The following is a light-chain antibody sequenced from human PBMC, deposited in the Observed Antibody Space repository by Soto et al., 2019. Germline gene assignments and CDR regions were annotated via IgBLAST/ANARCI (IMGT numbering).Light chain of an antibody. CDR3: SSWDDSLSGVQ. J-gene: IGLJ2*01. CDR1: SSTIGSNY. Sequence: QAVVTQPPSASGTPGQRVTISCSGSSSTIGSNYVYWYQKLPGTAPRLLIYRDNQRPSGVPDRFSGSKSGTSASLAISGLRSEDEADYYCSSWDDSLSGVQFGGGTQLTVL. V-gene: IGLV1-47*01. CDR2: RDN.